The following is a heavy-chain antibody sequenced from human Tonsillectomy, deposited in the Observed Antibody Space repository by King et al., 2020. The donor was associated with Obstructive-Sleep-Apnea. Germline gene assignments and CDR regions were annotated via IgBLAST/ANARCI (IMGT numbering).Heavy chain of an antibody. CDR1: GYTFTGYY. CDR3: ARDMSAYDSTSPAY. D-gene: IGHD3-10*01. J-gene: IGHJ4*02. V-gene: IGHV1-2*02. CDR2: ISPNSGAT. Sequence: QLVQSGAEVKKPGASVKVPCKASGYTFTGYYIHWVRQAPGQGLEWMGWISPNSGATKYAQKFQDRVTMTRDTSISPAYMDLCRLRSDDTATYYCARDMSAYDSTSPAYWGQGTLVTVSS.